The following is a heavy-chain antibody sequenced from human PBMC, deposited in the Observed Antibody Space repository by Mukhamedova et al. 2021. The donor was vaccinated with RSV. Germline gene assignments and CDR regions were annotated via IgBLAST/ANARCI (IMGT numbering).Heavy chain of an antibody. D-gene: IGHD5-12*01. Sequence: GGTTEYAASVKGRFTISRDDSKSIAYLQMNSLKTEDTAVYYCTRSDKWLRNYYYGMDVWGQGTTVTVSS. CDR2: GGTT. CDR3: TRSDKWLRNYYYGMDV. J-gene: IGHJ6*02. V-gene: IGHV3-49*02.